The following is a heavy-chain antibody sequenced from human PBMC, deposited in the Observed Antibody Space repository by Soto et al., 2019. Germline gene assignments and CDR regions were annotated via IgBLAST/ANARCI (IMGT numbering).Heavy chain of an antibody. D-gene: IGHD3-22*01. CDR1: GGSISSGGYY. V-gene: IGHV4-31*03. Sequence: PSETLSLTCTVSGGSISSGGYYWSWIRRHPGKGLEWIGYIYYSGSTYYNPSLKSRVTISVDTSKNQFSLKLSSVTAADTAVYYCARVGGYYDSSGYYDYWGQGTLVTVSS. CDR2: IYYSGST. J-gene: IGHJ4*02. CDR3: ARVGGYYDSSGYYDY.